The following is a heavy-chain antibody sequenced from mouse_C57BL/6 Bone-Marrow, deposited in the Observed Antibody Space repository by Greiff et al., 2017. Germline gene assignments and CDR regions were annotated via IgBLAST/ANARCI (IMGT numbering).Heavy chain of an antibody. D-gene: IGHD2-2*01. Sequence: VQLQESGPGLVQPSQSLSITCTVSGFSLTSYGVHWVRQSPGKGLEWLGVIWSGGSTDYNAAFISRLSLSKDNSKSQVFFKRNSLQADYTAIYYCASSYGYDGFAYWGQGTLVTVSA. CDR3: ASSYGYDGFAY. V-gene: IGHV2-2*01. J-gene: IGHJ3*01. CDR2: IWSGGST. CDR1: GFSLTSYG.